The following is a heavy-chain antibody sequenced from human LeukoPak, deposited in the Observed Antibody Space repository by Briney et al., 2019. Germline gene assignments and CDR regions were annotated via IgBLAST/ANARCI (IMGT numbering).Heavy chain of an antibody. J-gene: IGHJ3*02. CDR3: AKAYFYGGNSFSAFDI. D-gene: IGHD4-23*01. CDR2: ISGSGGST. Sequence: PGGSLRLSCAASGFTFSSYGMSWVRQAPGRGLEWVSAISGSGGSTYYADSVKGRFTISRDNSKNTLYLQMNSLRAEDTAVYYCAKAYFYGGNSFSAFDIWGQGTMVTVSS. V-gene: IGHV3-23*01. CDR1: GFTFSSYG.